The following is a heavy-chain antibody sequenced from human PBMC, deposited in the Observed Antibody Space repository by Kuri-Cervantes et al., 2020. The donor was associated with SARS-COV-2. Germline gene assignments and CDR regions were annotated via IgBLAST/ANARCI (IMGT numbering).Heavy chain of an antibody. Sequence: GESLKISCAASGFTFSSYWMSWVRQAPGKGLEWVANIKQDGSEKYYVDSVKGRFTISRDNAKNSLYLQMNSLRAEDTAVYYCARDLYYDFWSGSLTRQYGMDVWGQGTTVTVSS. J-gene: IGHJ6*02. CDR3: ARDLYYDFWSGSLTRQYGMDV. CDR2: IKQDGSEK. D-gene: IGHD3-3*01. CDR1: GFTFSSYW. V-gene: IGHV3-7*01.